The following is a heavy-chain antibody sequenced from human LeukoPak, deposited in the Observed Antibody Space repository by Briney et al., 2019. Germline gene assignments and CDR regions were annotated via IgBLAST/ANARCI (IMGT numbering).Heavy chain of an antibody. CDR3: AREGAYDSSGYNNWFDP. Sequence: PSGTLSLTCAVSGGSISSSNWWSWVRQSPGKGLEWIGEIYHSGSTNYNPSLKSRVTISVDKSKNQFSLKLSSVTAADTAMYYCAREGAYDSSGYNNWFDPWGQGTLVTVSS. CDR1: GGSISSSNW. D-gene: IGHD3-22*01. V-gene: IGHV4-4*02. CDR2: IYHSGST. J-gene: IGHJ5*02.